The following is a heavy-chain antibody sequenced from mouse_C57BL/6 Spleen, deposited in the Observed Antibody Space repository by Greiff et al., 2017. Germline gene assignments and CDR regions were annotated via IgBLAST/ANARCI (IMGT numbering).Heavy chain of an antibody. CDR1: GYTFTSSW. V-gene: IGHV1-74*01. CDR2: INPSDSDT. CDR3: ASIYDGYSEAC. J-gene: IGHJ3*01. Sequence: VQLQQSGAELVKPGASVKVSCKASGYTFTSSWMHWVKQRPGQGLEWIGRINPSDSDTNYNQKFKGKATLTVDKSSSTAYMQLSSLTSEDSAVYYCASIYDGYSEACWGPGALVTVSA. D-gene: IGHD2-3*01.